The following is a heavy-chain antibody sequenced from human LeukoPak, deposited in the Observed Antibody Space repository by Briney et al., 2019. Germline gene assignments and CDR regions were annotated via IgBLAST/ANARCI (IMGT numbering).Heavy chain of an antibody. CDR3: AGDGIYDSSGYYYKGAFDI. D-gene: IGHD3-22*01. Sequence: SETLSLTCTVSGGSISSGGYYWSWIRQHPGKGLEWIGYIYYSGSTYYNPSLKSRVTISVDTSKNQFSLKLSSVTAADTAVYYCAGDGIYDSSGYYYKGAFDIWGQGTMVTVSS. CDR1: GGSISSGGYY. J-gene: IGHJ3*02. CDR2: IYYSGST. V-gene: IGHV4-31*03.